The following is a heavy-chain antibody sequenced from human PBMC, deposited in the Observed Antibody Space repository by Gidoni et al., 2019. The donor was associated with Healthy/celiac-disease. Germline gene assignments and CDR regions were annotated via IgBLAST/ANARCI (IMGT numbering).Heavy chain of an antibody. D-gene: IGHD3-9*01. Sequence: QVQLVQSGAEVKKPGSSVKVSCQASGCTFRSYTISWVRQAPGQGLEWMGRIIPILGIANYAQKFQGRVTITADKSTSTAYMELSSLRSEDTAVYYCARSGYGGCDWLLSDYYFDYWGQGTLVTVSS. CDR1: GCTFRSYT. CDR3: ARSGYGGCDWLLSDYYFDY. CDR2: IIPILGIA. V-gene: IGHV1-69*02. J-gene: IGHJ4*02.